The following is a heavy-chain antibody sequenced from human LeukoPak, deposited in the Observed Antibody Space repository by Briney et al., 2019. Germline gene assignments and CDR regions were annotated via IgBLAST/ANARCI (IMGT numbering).Heavy chain of an antibody. CDR1: GFTLSAYW. J-gene: IGHJ2*01. CDR3: ARDRAPPTSWYFDL. Sequence: GGSLRLSCAASGFTLSAYWMSWVRQAPGKGLEWVSILYSGGDIYYADSVKGRFTISRDNSRNTLYLQMNTLRVEDSAVYYCARDRAPPTSWYFDLWGRGTLVTVSS. D-gene: IGHD3-10*01. V-gene: IGHV3-53*01. CDR2: LYSGGDI.